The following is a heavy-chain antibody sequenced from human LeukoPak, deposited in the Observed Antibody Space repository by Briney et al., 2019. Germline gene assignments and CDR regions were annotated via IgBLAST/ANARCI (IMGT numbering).Heavy chain of an antibody. J-gene: IGHJ4*02. CDR2: IYYTWRT. V-gene: IGHV4-59*01. CDR3: TRVTIHGNSDY. Sequence: VSLRLSCAASGFTFSDFYMSWIRQPPGKGLEWIGDIYYTWRTKYNPSLKSRVTISEDMAKNQFSLNLSSVTAADTAVYFCTRVTIHGNSDYWGQGTLVSVSS. CDR1: GFTFSDFY. D-gene: IGHD5-24*01.